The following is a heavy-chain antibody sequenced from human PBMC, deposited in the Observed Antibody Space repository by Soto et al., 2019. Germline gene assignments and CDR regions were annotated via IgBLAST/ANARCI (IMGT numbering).Heavy chain of an antibody. V-gene: IGHV3-72*01. CDR1: GFSLIDYY. Sequence: PGGSLRLSCAASGFSLIDYYMDWGRQAPGKGLEWVGRSRNKGNSYTTEYAASVKGRFTISRDDSKNSLYLQMNSLKTEDTAVYYCARWLSGWGDWGQGTQVTVSS. CDR2: SRNKGNSYTT. CDR3: ARWLSGWGD. J-gene: IGHJ4*02. D-gene: IGHD3-16*01.